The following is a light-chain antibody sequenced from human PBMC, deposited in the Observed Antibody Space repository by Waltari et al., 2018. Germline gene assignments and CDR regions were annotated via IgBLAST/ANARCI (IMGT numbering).Light chain of an antibody. CDR1: ESVYKY. J-gene: IGKJ4*01. V-gene: IGKV3-11*01. CDR3: QQGSILPLT. Sequence: EVVLTQSPVTLSLSAGERASLSCRASESVYKYLAWYQQRPGQPPRRLLYDTSNRAAGVPGRFSGSGYGTDFTLTITSLEAEDFAVYFCQQGSILPLTFGGGTRVEIK. CDR2: DTS.